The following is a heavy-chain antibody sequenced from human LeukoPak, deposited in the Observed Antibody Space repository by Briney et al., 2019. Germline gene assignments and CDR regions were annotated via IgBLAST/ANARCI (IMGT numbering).Heavy chain of an antibody. CDR3: ARAGHNSNSGGYDF. J-gene: IGHJ4*02. V-gene: IGHV1-2*02. CDR1: GYTFIDHY. CDR2: IDPDTGDT. Sequence: ASAKVSCKPSGYTFIDHYLHWVRQAPGQGLESLGWIDPDTGDTHYPQKFQGRVTMTRDTSSSTAYMELNRLRSDDTAVYYCARAGHNSNSGGYDFWGLGTLVTVSS. D-gene: IGHD3-22*01.